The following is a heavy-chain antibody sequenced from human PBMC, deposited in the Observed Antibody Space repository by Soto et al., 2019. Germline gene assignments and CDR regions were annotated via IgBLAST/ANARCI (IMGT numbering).Heavy chain of an antibody. V-gene: IGHV3-74*01. CDR3: VRDDNGLVIDY. J-gene: IGHJ4*02. D-gene: IGHD4-17*01. CDR2: INSDGSTT. Sequence: GESLRLSCAASGFTFSSNSKHWVRQAQGRGQVWVSHINSDGSTTTYADSAEDRLTISRDNAKNTQYLQMNSLRAEDTVLYFYVRDDNGLVIDYWGLGTLVIVSS. CDR1: GFTFSSNS.